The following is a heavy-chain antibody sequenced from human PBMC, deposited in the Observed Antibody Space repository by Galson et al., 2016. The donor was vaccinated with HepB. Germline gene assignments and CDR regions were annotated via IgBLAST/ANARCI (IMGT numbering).Heavy chain of an antibody. J-gene: IGHJ1*01. CDR2: INWNSGVT. V-gene: IGHV3-9*01. Sequence: SLRLSCAASGFTFEDYAMHWVRQFPRKGLEWVSGINWNSGVTDYADSVKGRFTISRDNAKNSLYLQMNSLRPEDTAFYYCTKDFYSSGPEYFHHWGRGTLVTVSS. CDR3: TKDFYSSGPEYFHH. D-gene: IGHD3-22*01. CDR1: GFTFEDYA.